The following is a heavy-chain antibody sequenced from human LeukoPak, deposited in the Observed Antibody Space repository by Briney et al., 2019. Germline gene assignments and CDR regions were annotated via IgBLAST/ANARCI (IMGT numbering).Heavy chain of an antibody. CDR3: ARGPSYCGGDCYQDY. V-gene: IGHV1-18*01. D-gene: IGHD2-21*02. J-gene: IGHJ4*02. CDR1: GYTFTNYD. Sequence: ASVKVSCKASGYTFTNYDISWVRQAPGQGLEWMGWISAYNGNTNCAQKLQGRVTMTTDTSTSTAYMELRSLRSDDTAVYYCARGPSYCGGDCYQDYWGQGTLVTVSS. CDR2: ISAYNGNT.